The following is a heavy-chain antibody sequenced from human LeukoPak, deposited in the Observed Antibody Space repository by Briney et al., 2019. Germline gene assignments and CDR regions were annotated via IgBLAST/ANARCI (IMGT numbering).Heavy chain of an antibody. D-gene: IGHD6-13*01. V-gene: IGHV4-4*07. J-gene: IGHJ4*02. CDR3: AREYIAAAGTPFDY. CDR2: IYTSGST. CDR1: GGSISSYY. Sequence: PSETLSLTCTVSGGSISSYYWSWIRQPAGKGLEWIGRIYTSGSTNYNPSLKSRVTMSVDTSKNQFSLKLSPVTAADTAVYYCAREYIAAAGTPFDYWGQGTLVTVSS.